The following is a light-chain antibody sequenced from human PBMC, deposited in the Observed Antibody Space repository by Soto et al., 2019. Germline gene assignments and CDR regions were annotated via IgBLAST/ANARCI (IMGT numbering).Light chain of an antibody. CDR1: QSVTSTY. J-gene: IGKJ4*01. V-gene: IGKV3-11*01. Sequence: IMVNQSRGTLSWSRGERATLSWRAIQSVTSTYLAWYQQKPGQAPRLLIYDASIRATGIPARFRGGGSETDFTLTISSLAPADFAIYYCQQRRTWPRVTFGGGTKVDI. CDR3: QQRRTWPRVT. CDR2: DAS.